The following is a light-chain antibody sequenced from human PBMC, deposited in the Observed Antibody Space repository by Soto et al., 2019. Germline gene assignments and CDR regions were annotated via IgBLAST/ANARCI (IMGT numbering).Light chain of an antibody. Sequence: ESLWTQYPSTLSLSPGEGVTLSCRASQSVTVNSLAWYQQKPGQAPRLLIYAASTRAAAVPDRFTGSGSGTDFALTISRLEPEDFGVYYCQQYGDSPLTSGPGTRVDIK. J-gene: IGKJ3*01. CDR3: QQYGDSPLT. V-gene: IGKV3-20*01. CDR2: AAS. CDR1: QSVTVNS.